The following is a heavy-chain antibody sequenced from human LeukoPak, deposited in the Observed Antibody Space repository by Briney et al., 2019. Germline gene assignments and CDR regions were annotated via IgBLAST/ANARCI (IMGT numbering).Heavy chain of an antibody. D-gene: IGHD1-20*01. Sequence: PGGAVRLSCAASGFTFSDYYMSWIRQAPGKGLEWVSYISSSSSYTNYADSVKDRFTISRDNAKNSLYLQMNSLRAEDTAVYYCARGNSITGTTPLDYFDYWGQGTLVTVSS. CDR2: ISSSSSYT. V-gene: IGHV3-11*05. CDR1: GFTFSDYY. CDR3: ARGNSITGTTPLDYFDY. J-gene: IGHJ4*02.